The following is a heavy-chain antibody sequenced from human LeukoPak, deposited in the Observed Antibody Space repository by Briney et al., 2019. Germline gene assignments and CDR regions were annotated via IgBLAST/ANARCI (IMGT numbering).Heavy chain of an antibody. CDR3: ARDETTPLPGAY. J-gene: IGHJ4*02. CDR1: GGSFSGYY. CDR2: INHSGST. Sequence: SETLSLTCAVYGGSFSGYYWNWIRQPPGKGLEWIGEINHSGSTHYNPSLKSRVTMSVDTSKNQFSMKLSSVIAADTAVYYCARDETTPLPGAYWGQGTLVTVSS. D-gene: IGHD4-17*01. V-gene: IGHV4-34*01.